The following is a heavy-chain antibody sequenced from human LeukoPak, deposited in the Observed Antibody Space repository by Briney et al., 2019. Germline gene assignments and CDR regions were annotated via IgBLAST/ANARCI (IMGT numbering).Heavy chain of an antibody. Sequence: ASVKVSCKASSYTFTRYGISWVRQAPGQGLEWMGWISGSNGNTNYAQKFQGRVSMTADTSTSTAYMELRSLRSNDTAVYYCARSGRGTYYYFDLWGQGTLVTVSS. J-gene: IGHJ4*02. CDR2: ISGSNGNT. D-gene: IGHD1-26*01. CDR3: ARSGRGTYYYFDL. V-gene: IGHV1-18*01. CDR1: SYTFTRYG.